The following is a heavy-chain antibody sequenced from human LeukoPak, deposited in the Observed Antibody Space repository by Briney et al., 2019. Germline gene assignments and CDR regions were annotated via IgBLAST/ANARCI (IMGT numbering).Heavy chain of an antibody. J-gene: IGHJ4*02. CDR2: ISGDGARA. Sequence: GGSLRLSCSASGFTFSTYAMHWVRQAPGKGLEYVSGISGDGARAFYADSVRGRFTISRDNSKNTLYVQMTSLRAEDTAVYYSVYQVQGVVKWGQGTLVTVSS. CDR3: VYQVQGVVK. V-gene: IGHV3-64*05. CDR1: GFTFSTYA. D-gene: IGHD3-3*01.